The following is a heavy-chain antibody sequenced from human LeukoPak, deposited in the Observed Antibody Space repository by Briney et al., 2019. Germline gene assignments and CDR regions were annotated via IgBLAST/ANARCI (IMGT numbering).Heavy chain of an antibody. CDR3: ARDAQYVSGSPQNY. Sequence: GGSLRLYCAASGFTFSTYWMSWVRQAPGKGLEWVANIKQDGSETHYVDSVRGRFTISRDNAKNSMYLQMNSLRAEDTALYYCARDAQYVSGSPQNYWGQGILVTVSS. CDR1: GFTFSTYW. D-gene: IGHD3-10*01. V-gene: IGHV3-7*01. CDR2: IKQDGSET. J-gene: IGHJ4*02.